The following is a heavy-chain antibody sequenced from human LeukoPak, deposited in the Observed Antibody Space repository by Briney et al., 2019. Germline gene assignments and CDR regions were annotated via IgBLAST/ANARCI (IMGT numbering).Heavy chain of an antibody. D-gene: IGHD3-3*01. Sequence: PGGSLRLSCAASGFTFGSYAMHWVRQAPGKGLEYVSAISSNGGSTYYANSVKGRFTISRDNSKNTLYLQMGSLRAEDMAVYYCAKGREWYYYYMDVWGKGTTVTVSS. CDR2: ISSNGGST. J-gene: IGHJ6*03. CDR1: GFTFGSYA. CDR3: AKGREWYYYYMDV. V-gene: IGHV3-64*01.